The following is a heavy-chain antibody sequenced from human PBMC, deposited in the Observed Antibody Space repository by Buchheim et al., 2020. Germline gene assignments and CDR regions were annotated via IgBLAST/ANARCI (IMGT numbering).Heavy chain of an antibody. V-gene: IGHV3-23*01. D-gene: IGHD2/OR15-2a*01. CDR1: GFTISSYG. Sequence: EVQLLESGGGLAQPGGSLRLSCAASGFTISSYGMGWVRQAPGKGLEWVSVMSNSGSNTYYADSVKGRFTISRDNSKNTLYLQMNSLRAEDTAIYFCAKGRIPRLLDYWGQGTL. CDR3: AKGRIPRLLDY. J-gene: IGHJ4*02. CDR2: MSNSGSNT.